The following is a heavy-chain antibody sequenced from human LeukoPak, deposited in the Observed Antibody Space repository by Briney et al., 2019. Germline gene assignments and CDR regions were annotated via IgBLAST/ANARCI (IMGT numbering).Heavy chain of an antibody. CDR2: ISAYNGNT. V-gene: IGHV1-18*01. D-gene: IGHD2-2*01. J-gene: IGHJ4*02. CDR3: ARDSYCSSTSCYERGPDY. CDR1: GYTFTSYG. Sequence: ASVKVSCKASGYTFTSYGISWVRQAPGQGLEWIGWISAYNGNTNYAQKLQGRVTMTTDTSTSTAYMELRSLRSDDTAVYYCARDSYCSSTSCYERGPDYWGQGTLVTVSS.